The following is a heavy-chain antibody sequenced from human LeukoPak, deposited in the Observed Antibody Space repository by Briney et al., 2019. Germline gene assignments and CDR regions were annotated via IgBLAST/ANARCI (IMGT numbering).Heavy chain of an antibody. J-gene: IGHJ5*02. V-gene: IGHV1-3*01. CDR1: GYTFTSYA. Sequence: ASVKVSCKASGYTFTSYAMHWVRQAPGQRLEWMGWINAGNGNTKYSQKFQGRVTITRDTSASTAYMELSSLRSEDTAVYYCARDGCSSTSCYTDWFGPWGQGTLVTVSS. CDR2: INAGNGNT. CDR3: ARDGCSSTSCYTDWFGP. D-gene: IGHD2-2*02.